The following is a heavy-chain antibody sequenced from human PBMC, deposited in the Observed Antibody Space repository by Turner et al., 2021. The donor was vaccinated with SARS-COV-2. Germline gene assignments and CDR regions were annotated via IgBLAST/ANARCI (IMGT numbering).Heavy chain of an antibody. CDR3: ARLPERYFFDY. Sequence: LQLQESGPGLVTPSDTLSLTCPVSGGSITKNYAYWGWIRQPPGKGLEWIGSSYYSGNTYYNPSLKSRVTISVDTSKSQFSLKLSSVTAADTAVYYCARLPERYFFDYWGQGALVTVSS. CDR1: GGSITKNYAY. CDR2: SYYSGNT. J-gene: IGHJ4*02. V-gene: IGHV4-39*01.